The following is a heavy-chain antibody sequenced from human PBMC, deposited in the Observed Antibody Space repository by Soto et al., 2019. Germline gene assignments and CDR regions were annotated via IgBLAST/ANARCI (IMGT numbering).Heavy chain of an antibody. Sequence: AASLKVSCKVSGYSLSVVSIHWLRNSTGKGLEWMGGLDAEDGETIYAQKLQGRGTMTEDTSTDTAYMELSSLTSEDTAMYYCATLPRTIERTPAAIWSFDSWGQGTLVTVSS. CDR3: ATLPRTIERTPAAIWSFDS. J-gene: IGHJ4*02. D-gene: IGHD2-2*01. V-gene: IGHV1-24*01. CDR2: LDAEDGET. CDR1: GYSLSVVS.